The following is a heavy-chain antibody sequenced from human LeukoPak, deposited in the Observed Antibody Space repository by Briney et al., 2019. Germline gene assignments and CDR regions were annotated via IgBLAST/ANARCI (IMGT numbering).Heavy chain of an antibody. Sequence: GGSLRLSCAASGFTFSSYWMSWVRQALGKGLEWVANIKQDGSEKYYVDSVKGRFTISRDNAKNSLYLQMNSLRAEDTAVYYCARSGWWMATNFDYWGQGTLVTVSS. CDR1: GFTFSSYW. CDR3: ARSGWWMATNFDY. J-gene: IGHJ4*02. CDR2: IKQDGSEK. V-gene: IGHV3-7*01. D-gene: IGHD5-24*01.